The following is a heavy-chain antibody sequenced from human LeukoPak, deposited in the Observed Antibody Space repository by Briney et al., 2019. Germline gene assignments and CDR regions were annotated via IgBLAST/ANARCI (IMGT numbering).Heavy chain of an antibody. CDR2: IYYTGST. Sequence: PSETLSLTCTVPGGSISSTSYYWAWIRQSPGKGLEWIGSIYYTGSTYYNPSPKSRVTISVDTSKNQFSLKVSSVTAADTAVYYCARPVSSSWYGGFDYWGQGTRVTVSP. J-gene: IGHJ4*02. V-gene: IGHV4-39*01. CDR3: ARPVSSSWYGGFDY. D-gene: IGHD6-13*01. CDR1: GGSISSTSYY.